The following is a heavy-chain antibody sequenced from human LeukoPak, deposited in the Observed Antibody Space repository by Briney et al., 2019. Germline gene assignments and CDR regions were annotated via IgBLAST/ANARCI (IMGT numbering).Heavy chain of an antibody. CDR2: ISSGCSTI. V-gene: IGHV3-48*02. J-gene: IGHJ4*02. CDR3: ARDPTEMTTVTIDY. Sequence: GGSLRLSCAASVFTFRSDSMNCVPHAPGEGHEGVSYISSGCSTIYYADSVKGRFTICRDNAKTSLYLQMNSLRDEDTAVYYCARDPTEMTTVTIDYWGQGTLVTVSS. CDR1: VFTFRSDS. D-gene: IGHD4-17*01.